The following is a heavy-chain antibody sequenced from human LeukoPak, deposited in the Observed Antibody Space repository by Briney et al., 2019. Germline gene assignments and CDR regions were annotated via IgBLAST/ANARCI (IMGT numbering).Heavy chain of an antibody. V-gene: IGHV3-48*04. J-gene: IGHJ4*02. CDR1: GFTFSTYS. D-gene: IGHD5-18*01. Sequence: GGSLRLSCAASGFTFSTYSMNWVRQAPGKGLEWVSYISGSSSTIYYADSVKGRFTISRDNAKSSLYLQMNSLRAEDTAVYYCARGEIQLPFHYWGQGTLVTVSS. CDR3: ARGEIQLPFHY. CDR2: ISGSSSTI.